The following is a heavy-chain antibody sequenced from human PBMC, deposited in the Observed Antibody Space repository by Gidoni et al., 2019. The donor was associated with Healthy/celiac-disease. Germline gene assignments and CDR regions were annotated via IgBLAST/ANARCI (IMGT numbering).Heavy chain of an antibody. V-gene: IGHV4-61*02. Sequence: QVQLQESGPGLVKPSQTLSLTCTVSGGSISSGSYYWSWIRQPAGKGMEWIGRIYTSGSTNYNPSLKSRVTISVDTSKNQFSLKLSSVTAADTAVYYCARDTPRDDYGGNSRRPFPEYFDYWGQGTLVTVSS. CDR1: GGSISSGSYY. CDR2: IYTSGST. D-gene: IGHD4-17*01. J-gene: IGHJ4*02. CDR3: ARDTPRDDYGGNSRRPFPEYFDY.